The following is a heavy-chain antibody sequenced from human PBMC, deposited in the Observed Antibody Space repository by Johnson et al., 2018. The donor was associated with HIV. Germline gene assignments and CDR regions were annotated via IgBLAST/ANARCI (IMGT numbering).Heavy chain of an antibody. CDR1: GFTFSSYA. CDR2: ISYDGSNK. J-gene: IGHJ3*02. CDR3: AKDDQNYYGSGSYYDAFDI. Sequence: QVQLVESGGGLVQPGGSLRLSCAASGFTFSSYAMHWVRQAPGKGLEWVAVISYDGSNKYYADSVKGRFTISRDNSKNTLYLQMNSLRAEDTAVYYCAKDDQNYYGSGSYYDAFDIWGQGTMVTVSS. D-gene: IGHD3-10*01. V-gene: IGHV3-30-3*01.